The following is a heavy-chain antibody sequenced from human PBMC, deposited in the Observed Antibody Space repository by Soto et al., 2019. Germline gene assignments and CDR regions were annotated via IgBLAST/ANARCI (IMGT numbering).Heavy chain of an antibody. V-gene: IGHV3-30-3*01. D-gene: IGHD6-19*01. CDR3: ARDRAVAAPNWFDP. CDR2: ISYDGSKK. Sequence: QVQLVESGGGVVQPGRSLRLSCAASGLTISSYAMHWVRQAPGKGLEWVAVISYDGSKKFHADAVKGRFTISRDNSKNTLYLQMQSLSAEDTDVYYCARDRAVAAPNWFDPWGQGTLVTVSS. J-gene: IGHJ5*02. CDR1: GLTISSYA.